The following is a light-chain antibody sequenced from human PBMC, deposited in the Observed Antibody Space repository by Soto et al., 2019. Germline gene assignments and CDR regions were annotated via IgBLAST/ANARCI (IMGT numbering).Light chain of an antibody. J-gene: IGKJ5*01. Sequence: IQTTQSPYSLSASVGDRVTITCQASQNINNYLNWHQQKPGRAPKLLIYDASNLEAGVPSRFRGSGSGTEFTLTISGLLPEDFATYHCQQPTTLLFTFGQGTRLEIK. CDR1: QNINNY. V-gene: IGKV1-33*01. CDR2: DAS. CDR3: QQPTTLLFT.